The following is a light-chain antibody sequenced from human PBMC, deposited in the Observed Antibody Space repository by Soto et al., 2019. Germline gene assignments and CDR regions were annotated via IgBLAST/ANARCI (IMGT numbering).Light chain of an antibody. Sequence: IVLGQSPCTLSLSPGERATLSCRASQSVASSRLAWYRQKPGQTPRLLIYDASSRATGIPDRISGSGSGTDFTLTISRLEPDDFAVYYCQQYGSAPFTFGPGTKVDIK. V-gene: IGKV3-20*01. CDR2: DAS. CDR1: QSVASSR. J-gene: IGKJ3*01. CDR3: QQYGSAPFT.